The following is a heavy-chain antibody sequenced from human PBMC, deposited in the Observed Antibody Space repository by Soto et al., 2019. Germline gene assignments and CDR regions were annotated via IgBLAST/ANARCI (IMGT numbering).Heavy chain of an antibody. J-gene: IGHJ6*02. V-gene: IGHV4-61*03. CDR1: GDSVTSGSYY. CDR3: AREWGLLPYYVMNV. CDR2: ISYTGRT. Sequence: LSLTCIVSGDSVTSGSYYWTWLRQPPGKGLEWIGYISYTGRTKYNPSLQSRVTISVDTSKNDFSLNLSSVTAADTAVYFCAREWGLLPYYVMNVWGHGTAVTVSS. D-gene: IGHD7-27*01.